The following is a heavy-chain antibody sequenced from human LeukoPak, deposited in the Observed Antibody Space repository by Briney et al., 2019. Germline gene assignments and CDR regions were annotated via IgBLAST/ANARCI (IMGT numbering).Heavy chain of an antibody. V-gene: IGHV1-69*04. D-gene: IGHD3-10*01. CDR2: IIPILGIA. CDR3: ARDITMVRGAHFGY. CDR1: GGTFISYA. J-gene: IGHJ4*02. Sequence: WASVTVSCTASGGTFISYAISWVRQAPGQGLEWMGRIIPILGIANYAQKFQGRVTITADKSTSTAYMELSSLRSEDTAVYYCARDITMVRGAHFGYWGQGTLVTVSS.